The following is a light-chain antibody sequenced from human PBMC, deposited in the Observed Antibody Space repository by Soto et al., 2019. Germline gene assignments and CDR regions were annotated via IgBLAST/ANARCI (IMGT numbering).Light chain of an antibody. CDR1: ESVTTY. Sequence: EIVLTQSRATLSLSPGERGTLSCRASESVTTYLAWYQQKPGQAPRLLVYDVSNRATGIPARFSGGGSGTDFTLTISNLEPEDFAVYYCQQRSDWPWTFGQGTKVDIK. J-gene: IGKJ1*01. CDR2: DVS. V-gene: IGKV3-11*01. CDR3: QQRSDWPWT.